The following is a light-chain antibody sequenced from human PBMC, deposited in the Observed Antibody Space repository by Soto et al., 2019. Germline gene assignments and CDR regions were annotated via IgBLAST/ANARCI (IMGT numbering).Light chain of an antibody. CDR1: QGISSY. J-gene: IGKJ4*01. CDR2: AAS. CDR3: QQYYSDFLT. Sequence: AIRMTQSPSSLSASTGDRVTITCRASQGISSYLAWYQQKPGKAPKLLIYAASTLQSGVPSRFSGSGSGTDFTLTISCLQSEDFATYYCQQYYSDFLTFGGGTKVEIK. V-gene: IGKV1-8*01.